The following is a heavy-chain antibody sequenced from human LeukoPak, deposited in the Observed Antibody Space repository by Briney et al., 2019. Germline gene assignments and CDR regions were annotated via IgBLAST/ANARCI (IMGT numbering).Heavy chain of an antibody. J-gene: IGHJ6*02. CDR2: IYPGDSDT. CDR1: GYSFTSYW. Sequence: GESLKISCKGSGYSFTSYWIGWVRQMPGKGLEWMGIIYPGDSDTRYSPSFQGQVTISADKSISTAYLQWSSLKASDTAMYYCARLIRICSGGSCYENGMDVWGQGTTVTVSS. V-gene: IGHV5-51*01. CDR3: ARLIRICSGGSCYENGMDV. D-gene: IGHD2-15*01.